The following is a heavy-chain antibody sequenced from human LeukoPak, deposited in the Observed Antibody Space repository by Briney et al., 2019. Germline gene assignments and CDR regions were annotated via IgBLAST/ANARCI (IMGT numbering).Heavy chain of an antibody. CDR3: ARVSSGSYPRGYYYYMDV. CDR1: GGSISSSTNY. CDR2: IYYSGST. D-gene: IGHD3-10*01. V-gene: IGHV4-61*05. J-gene: IGHJ6*03. Sequence: SETLSLTCTVSGGSISSSTNYWGWIRQPPRKGLEWIGYIYYSGSTNYNPSLKSRVTISVDTSKNQFSLKLSSVTAADTAVYYCARVSSGSYPRGYYYYMDVWGKGSTVTISS.